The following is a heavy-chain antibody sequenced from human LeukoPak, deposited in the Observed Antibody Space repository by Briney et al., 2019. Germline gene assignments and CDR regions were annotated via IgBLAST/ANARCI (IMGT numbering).Heavy chain of an antibody. CDR3: ASEPLPITMVRGVPWDDV. CDR1: GFTFSSYA. D-gene: IGHD3-10*01. Sequence: GGSLRLSCAASGFTFSSYAMSWVRQAPGKGLEWVSAISGSGGSTYYADSVKGRFTISRDNSKNTLYLQMNSLRAEDTAVYYCASEPLPITMVRGVPWDDVWGQGTTVTVSS. J-gene: IGHJ6*02. V-gene: IGHV3-23*01. CDR2: ISGSGGST.